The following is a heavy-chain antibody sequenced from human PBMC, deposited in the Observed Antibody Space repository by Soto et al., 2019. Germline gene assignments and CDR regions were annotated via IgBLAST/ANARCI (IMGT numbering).Heavy chain of an antibody. CDR3: SRQMRTHSGWYSLTSYYYDGMDV. D-gene: IGHD6-19*01. CDR1: GGSISSSSYY. Sequence: QLQLQESGPGLVKPSETLSLTCTVSGGSISSSSYYWGWIRQPPGKGLEWIGSIYYSGSTYFNPSLKSRLVISVEMCKTLGSLKLSSVTAEETAVDDASRQMRTHSGWYSLTSYYYDGMDVWALETTVTVSS. J-gene: IGHJ6*02. V-gene: IGHV4-39*01. CDR2: IYYSGST.